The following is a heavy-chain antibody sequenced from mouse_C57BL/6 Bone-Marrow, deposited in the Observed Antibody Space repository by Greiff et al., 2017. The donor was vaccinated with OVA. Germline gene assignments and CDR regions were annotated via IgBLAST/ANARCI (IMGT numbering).Heavy chain of an antibody. CDR3: AIWGGNYVWFAY. Sequence: QVQLQQPGAELVKPGASVKMSCKASGYTFTSYWITWVKQRPGQGLEWIGDIYPGSGSTNYNEKFKSKATLTVDTSSSTAYMQLSSLTSEDSAVYYCAIWGGNYVWFAYWGQGTLVTVSA. D-gene: IGHD2-1*01. CDR1: GYTFTSYW. CDR2: IYPGSGST. J-gene: IGHJ3*01. V-gene: IGHV1-55*01.